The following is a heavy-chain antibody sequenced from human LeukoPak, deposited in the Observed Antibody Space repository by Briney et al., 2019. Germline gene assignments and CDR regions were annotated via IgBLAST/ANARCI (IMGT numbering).Heavy chain of an antibody. Sequence: ASVKVSCKASGYTFTSYGIRWVRQAPGQGLEWMGWISAYNGNTNYAQKLQGRVTMTTDTSTSTAYMELRSLRSDDTAVYYCARDRPMVRGVIVNWFDPWGQGTLVTVSS. CDR1: GYTFTSYG. V-gene: IGHV1-18*01. CDR3: ARDRPMVRGVIVNWFDP. J-gene: IGHJ5*02. CDR2: ISAYNGNT. D-gene: IGHD3-10*01.